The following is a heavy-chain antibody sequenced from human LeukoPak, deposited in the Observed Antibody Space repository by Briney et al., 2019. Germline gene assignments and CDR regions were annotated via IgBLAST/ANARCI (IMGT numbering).Heavy chain of an antibody. J-gene: IGHJ6*02. CDR2: ISSSSSYI. Sequence: PGGSLRLSCAASGFTFSSYSMNWVRQAPGKGLEWVSSISSSSSYIYYADSVKGRFTISRDNAKNSLYLQMNSLRAEDTAVYYCARSGGGPITIFGVVTKDYYYGMDVWGQGTTVTVSS. V-gene: IGHV3-21*04. CDR1: GFTFSSYS. CDR3: ARSGGGPITIFGVVTKDYYYGMDV. D-gene: IGHD3-3*01.